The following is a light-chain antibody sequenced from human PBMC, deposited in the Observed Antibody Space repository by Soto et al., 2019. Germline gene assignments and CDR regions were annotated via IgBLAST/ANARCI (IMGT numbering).Light chain of an antibody. CDR1: QSISSW. Sequence: DIQMTQSPSTLSASVGDRVTITCWASQSISSWLAWYQQKPGKAPKLLIYKASSLESGVPSRFSGSGSGTEFTLTISSLQPDDFATYYCQHYKVYSPWTFGQGTKVDIK. J-gene: IGKJ1*01. CDR2: KAS. V-gene: IGKV1-5*03. CDR3: QHYKVYSPWT.